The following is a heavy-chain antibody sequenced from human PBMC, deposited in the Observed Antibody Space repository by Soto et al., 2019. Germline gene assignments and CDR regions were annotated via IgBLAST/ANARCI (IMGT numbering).Heavy chain of an antibody. CDR3: ARGNDVYSTSFSYT. J-gene: IGHJ4*02. D-gene: IGHD6-6*01. CDR1: GYTFASYA. Sequence: ASVKVSCKASGYTFASYAMHWVRQAPGQRLEWLGWINPGDGNTKYSQKFQGRVTITRDPSASTAYMELSSLRSEDTAVYYCARGNDVYSTSFSYTWGLRNLLTVSS. CDR2: INPGDGNT. V-gene: IGHV1-3*01.